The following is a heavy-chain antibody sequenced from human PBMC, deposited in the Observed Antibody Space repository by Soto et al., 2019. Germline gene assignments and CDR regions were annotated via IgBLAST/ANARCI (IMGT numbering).Heavy chain of an antibody. J-gene: IGHJ5*02. Sequence: SGPTLVNPTETLTLTCTVSGFSLINARMGGSWIRQPPGEALEWLAHIFSNDEKSYSTSLKSRLTISKDTSKSQVVLTMTNLDPVDTATYYCARTIAAAEFYWFDPWGQGTLVTVSS. CDR2: IFSNDEK. V-gene: IGHV2-26*01. CDR1: GFSLINARMG. D-gene: IGHD6-13*01. CDR3: ARTIAAAEFYWFDP.